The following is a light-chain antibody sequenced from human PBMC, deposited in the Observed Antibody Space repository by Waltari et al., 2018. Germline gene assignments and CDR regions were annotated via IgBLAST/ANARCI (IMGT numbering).Light chain of an antibody. CDR3: QTGGHGTWV. V-gene: IGLV4-69*01. Sequence: QLVLTQSPSASASLGASVKLTCTLSSGHTTNIIAWLQQKPEKGLRYLMKVNSDGSHNKGVEIPDRLSVSSSGAERYLTISSLQSEDEADYYCQTGGHGTWVFGGGTRLTIL. J-gene: IGLJ3*02. CDR2: VNSDGSH. CDR1: SGHTTNI.